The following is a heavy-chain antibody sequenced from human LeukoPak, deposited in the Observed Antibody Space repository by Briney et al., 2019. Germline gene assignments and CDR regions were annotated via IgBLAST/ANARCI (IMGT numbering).Heavy chain of an antibody. CDR2: ISGSGGST. J-gene: IGHJ4*02. V-gene: IGHV3-23*01. Sequence: PGGSLRLSCAASGFTFSSYAMSWVRQAPGKGLEWVSAISGSGGSTYYADSVKGRFTISRDNSKNMLYLQMNSLRAEDTAVYYCAKVRKPSSSWAFLDYWGQGTLVTVSS. D-gene: IGHD6-13*01. CDR3: AKVRKPSSSWAFLDY. CDR1: GFTFSSYA.